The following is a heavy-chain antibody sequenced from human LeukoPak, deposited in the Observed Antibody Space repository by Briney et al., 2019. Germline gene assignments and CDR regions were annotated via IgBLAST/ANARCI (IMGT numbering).Heavy chain of an antibody. J-gene: IGHJ4*02. CDR2: IWYDGSNK. D-gene: IGHD2-15*01. CDR1: GFTFSSYG. Sequence: GGSLRLSCAASGFTFSSYGMHWVRQAPGKGLEWVAVIWYDGSNKYYADSVKGRFTISRDNSKNTLYLQMNSLRAEDTAVYYCAKAEGYCSGTWCFRWSDWWGQGTLVTVSS. CDR3: AKAEGYCSGTWCFRWSDW. V-gene: IGHV3-33*06.